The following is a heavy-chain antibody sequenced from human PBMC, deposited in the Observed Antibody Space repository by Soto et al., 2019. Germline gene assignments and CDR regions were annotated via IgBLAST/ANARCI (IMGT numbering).Heavy chain of an antibody. D-gene: IGHD6-13*01. CDR3: ARGGKQQLIDY. J-gene: IGHJ4*02. V-gene: IGHV4-34*01. CDR1: GGSFSGYY. Sequence: QVQLQQWGAGLLKPSETLSLTCAVYGGSFSGYYWSWIRQPPGKGLEWIGEINHSGSTNYNPSLKSRVTISVDTSKNQFSLKLSSVTAADTAVYYCARGGKQQLIDYWGQGTLVTVSS. CDR2: INHSGST.